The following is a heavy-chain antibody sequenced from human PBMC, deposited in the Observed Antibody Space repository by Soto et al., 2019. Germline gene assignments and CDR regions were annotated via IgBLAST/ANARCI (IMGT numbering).Heavy chain of an antibody. D-gene: IGHD1-26*01. CDR1: GFTFRSHA. V-gene: IGHV3-23*01. CDR2: IGVGSTP. CDR3: TRRSGSDQAGRNFDS. J-gene: IGHJ4*02. Sequence: GGSLRLSCAASGFTFRSHAMSWVRRAPGKGLEWVSAIGVGSTPYYADSVKGRFTISRDNSKNTLYLQMNSPGAEDTAVYYCTRRSGSDQAGRNFDSWGQGTLVTVSS.